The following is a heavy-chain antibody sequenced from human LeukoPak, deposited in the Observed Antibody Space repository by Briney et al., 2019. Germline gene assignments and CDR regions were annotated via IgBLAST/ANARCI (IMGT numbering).Heavy chain of an antibody. CDR3: ARGGCSGGSCYSEPLGAFDI. V-gene: IGHV4-34*01. J-gene: IGHJ3*02. D-gene: IGHD2-15*01. CDR2: INHSGST. CDR1: GGSFSGYY. Sequence: SETLSLTCAVYGGSFSGYYWSWIRQPPGKGLGWIGEINHSGSTNYNPSLKSRVTISVDTSKNQFSLKLSSVTAADTAVYYCARGGCSGGSCYSEPLGAFDIWGQGTMVTVSS.